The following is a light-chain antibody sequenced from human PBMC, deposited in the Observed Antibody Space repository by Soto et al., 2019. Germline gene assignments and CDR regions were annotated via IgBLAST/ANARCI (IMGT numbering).Light chain of an antibody. V-gene: IGKV3-20*01. CDR3: QQYCSSPPYT. CDR2: GSS. CDR1: QSVSNNY. J-gene: IGKJ2*01. Sequence: EVVLTRSPGTLSLSPGERATLSCRASQSVSNNYFAWYRQTPGQAPRLLIFGSSDRATSIPDRFSGSGSGTDITLTISRLESEDFAVYYCQQYCSSPPYTFGQGTKLEIK.